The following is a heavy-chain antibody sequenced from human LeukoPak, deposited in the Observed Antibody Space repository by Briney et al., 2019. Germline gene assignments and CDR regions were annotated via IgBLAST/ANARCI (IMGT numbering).Heavy chain of an antibody. CDR1: GFTFSSYG. J-gene: IGHJ3*02. CDR3: AKAARVDTAMLGAFDI. V-gene: IGHV3-30*18. CDR2: ISYHGSDK. D-gene: IGHD5-18*01. Sequence: GGSLRLSCAASGFTFSSYGMHWVRQAPGKGLEWVAVISYHGSDKYYADSVKGRFTISRDNSKNTLYLQLNSLKAEDTAIYYCAKAARVDTAMLGAFDIWGQGTRVTVSS.